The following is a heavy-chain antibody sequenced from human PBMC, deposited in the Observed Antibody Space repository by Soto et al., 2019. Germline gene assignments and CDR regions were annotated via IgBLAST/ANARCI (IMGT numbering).Heavy chain of an antibody. CDR3: ARVPYSSGALGY. J-gene: IGHJ4*02. Sequence: SETLSLTCTVSGGSISSGGYYWSWIRQHPGKGLEWIGYIYYSGSTYYNPPPKSRVTISVDTSKNQFSLKLSSVTAADTAVYYCARVPYSSGALGYWGQGTLVTVSS. CDR1: GGSISSGGYY. V-gene: IGHV4-31*03. D-gene: IGHD6-19*01. CDR2: IYYSGST.